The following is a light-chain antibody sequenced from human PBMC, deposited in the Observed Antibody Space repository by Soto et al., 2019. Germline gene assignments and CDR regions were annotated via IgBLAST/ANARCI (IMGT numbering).Light chain of an antibody. CDR2: AND. CDR3: QSYDNSLLAYG. CDR1: SSNIGAGFD. Sequence: QSVLTQPPSVSGAPGQRLTISCAGTSSNIGAGFDVHWYQQLPGTAPKLLIYANDDRPSGVPDRFSGSTSGTSASLAITGLQAEDAADYYCQSYDNSLLAYGFGGGTQVTVL. V-gene: IGLV1-40*01. J-gene: IGLJ2*01.